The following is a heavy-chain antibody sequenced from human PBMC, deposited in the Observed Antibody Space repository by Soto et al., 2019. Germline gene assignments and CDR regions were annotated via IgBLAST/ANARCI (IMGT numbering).Heavy chain of an antibody. J-gene: IGHJ4*02. V-gene: IGHV1-8*01. CDR1: GYTFTTYD. CDR2: LNPKSGMT. D-gene: IGHD1-26*01. CDR3: ASVAGSPDY. Sequence: QVQLVQSGPEVKKPGASVKVSCKASGYTFTTYDFHWVRQAPGQGLEWMGWLNPKSGMTGSAQKFQGRVTMTRDSYISTVYMELSSLRSEDTALYYCASVAGSPDYWGQGTLVTVSS.